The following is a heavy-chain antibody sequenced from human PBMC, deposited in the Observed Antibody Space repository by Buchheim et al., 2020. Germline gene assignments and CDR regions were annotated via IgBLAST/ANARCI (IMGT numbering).Heavy chain of an antibody. CDR1: GGSISSSTW. CDR3: SRVYVGGWELLRTAPYDMDV. D-gene: IGHD1-26*01. V-gene: IGHV4-4*02. CDR2: IYHSGST. Sequence: QVQLQESGPGLVKPSGTLSLTCPVSGGSISSSTWWSWVRQPPGKGLEWIGEIYHSGSTNYNPSLKSRVTISVEKSKNQFSLKLRSVTAADTAVYYCSRVYVGGWELLRTAPYDMDVWGQGTT. J-gene: IGHJ6*02.